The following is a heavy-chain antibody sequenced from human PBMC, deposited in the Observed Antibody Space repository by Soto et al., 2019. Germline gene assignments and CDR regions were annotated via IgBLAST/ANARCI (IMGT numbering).Heavy chain of an antibody. Sequence: PSETLSLTCAVYGGSFSGYFWTWIRQSPGKGLVWLAEINHSGIANYNASLKSRLTISVDTSKNQFSLNLTSVTAADTAVYYCARGGRYSSSRKPFDFWGQGTLVTVSS. CDR1: GGSFSGYF. D-gene: IGHD6-13*01. J-gene: IGHJ4*02. CDR3: ARGGRYSSSRKPFDF. V-gene: IGHV4-34*01. CDR2: INHSGIA.